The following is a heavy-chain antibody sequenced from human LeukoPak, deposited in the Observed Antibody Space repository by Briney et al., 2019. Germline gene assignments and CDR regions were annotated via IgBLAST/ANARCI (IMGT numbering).Heavy chain of an antibody. CDR3: ARDSGDGYNLQWFDP. D-gene: IGHD5-24*01. J-gene: IGHJ5*02. CDR1: GFTFSSYW. Sequence: GGSLRLSCAASGFTFSSYWMSWVRQAPGKGLEWVANIKQDGSEKYYVDSVKGRFTISRDNAKNSLYLQMNSLRAEDTAVYYCARDSGDGYNLQWFDPWGQGTLVTVSP. CDR2: IKQDGSEK. V-gene: IGHV3-7*01.